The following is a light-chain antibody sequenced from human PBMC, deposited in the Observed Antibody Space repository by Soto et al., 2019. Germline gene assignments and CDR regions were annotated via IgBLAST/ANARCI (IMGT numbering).Light chain of an antibody. V-gene: IGKV1-5*01. Sequence: IQMTQSPPSLSASVGDRVTITCRASQSISSWLVWYQQRPGKAPKVLIYDASSLGSGVPSRFSGSGSGTEFTLTISSLQPDDFATYYCQHYKTYPFTFGPGTKVDIK. CDR3: QHYKTYPFT. CDR1: QSISSW. CDR2: DAS. J-gene: IGKJ3*01.